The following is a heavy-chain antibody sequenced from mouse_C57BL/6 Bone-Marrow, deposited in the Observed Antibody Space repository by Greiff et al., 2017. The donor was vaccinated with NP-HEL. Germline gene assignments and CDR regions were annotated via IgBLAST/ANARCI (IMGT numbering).Heavy chain of an antibody. D-gene: IGHD3-3*01. CDR3: ARRGGGTFAY. V-gene: IGHV1-61*01. CDR1: GYTFTSYW. CDR2: IYPSDSET. Sequence: QVHVKQPGAELVRPGSSVKLSCKASGYTFTSYWMDWVKQRPGQGLEWIGNIYPSDSETHYNQKFKDKATLPVDKSSSTAYMQLSSLTSEDSAVYYCARRGGGTFAYWGQGTLVTVSA. J-gene: IGHJ3*01.